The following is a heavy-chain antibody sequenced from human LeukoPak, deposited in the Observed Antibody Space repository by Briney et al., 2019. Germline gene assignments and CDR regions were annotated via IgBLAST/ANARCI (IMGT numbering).Heavy chain of an antibody. CDR3: AKGPQWELTDYFDY. CDR2: ISYDGSNK. CDR1: GFTFSSYG. V-gene: IGHV3-30*18. J-gene: IGHJ4*02. D-gene: IGHD1-26*01. Sequence: GGSLRLSCAASGFTFSSYGMHWVRQAPGKGLEWVAVISYDGSNKYYADSVKGRFTISRDNSKNTLYLQMNSLRAEDTAVYYCAKGPQWELTDYFDYWGQGTLVTVSS.